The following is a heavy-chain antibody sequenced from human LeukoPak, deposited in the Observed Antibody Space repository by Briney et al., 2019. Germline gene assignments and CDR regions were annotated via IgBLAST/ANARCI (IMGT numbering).Heavy chain of an antibody. V-gene: IGHV7-4-1*02. Sequence: VASVKVSCKASGYTFTSYAMNWVRQAPGQGLECMGWINTDTGNPTYAQGSTGRFVFSLDTSVSTAYLQISSLKAEDTAVYYCARGRGPVTGATSWYYFDYWGQGTLVTVSS. D-gene: IGHD1-7*01. CDR1: GYTFTSYA. CDR3: ARGRGPVTGATSWYYFDY. J-gene: IGHJ4*02. CDR2: INTDTGNP.